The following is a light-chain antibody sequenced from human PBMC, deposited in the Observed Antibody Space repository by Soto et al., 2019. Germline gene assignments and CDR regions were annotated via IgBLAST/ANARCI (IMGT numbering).Light chain of an antibody. V-gene: IGKV3-15*01. CDR1: QSVNLY. Sequence: EVVLTQSPATLSVSPGEGATLSCRASQSVNLYLAWYQQKPGQAPRVIIYGVSTRATGVPGRFSGSGSGTEVTLTIGTLQSEDFGVYYCQQYNNWPITFGQGTRLEIK. CDR2: GVS. J-gene: IGKJ5*01. CDR3: QQYNNWPIT.